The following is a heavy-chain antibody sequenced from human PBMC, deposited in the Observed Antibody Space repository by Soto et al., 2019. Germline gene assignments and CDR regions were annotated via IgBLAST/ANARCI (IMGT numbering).Heavy chain of an antibody. V-gene: IGHV3-23*01. Sequence: GGSLRLSCAASGFTFSSYAMSWVRQAPGKGLEWVSAISGSGGSTYYADSVKGRVTISRDNSKNTLYLQMNSLRAEDTAVYYCAKSTSTSMWSGYYMVKTVYDYYYYYMDVWGKGTTVTVSS. CDR2: ISGSGGST. D-gene: IGHD3-3*01. J-gene: IGHJ6*03. CDR1: GFTFSSYA. CDR3: AKSTSTSMWSGYYMVKTVYDYYYYYMDV.